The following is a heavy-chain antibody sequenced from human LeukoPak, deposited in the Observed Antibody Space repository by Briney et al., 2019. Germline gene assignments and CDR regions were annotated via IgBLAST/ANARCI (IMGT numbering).Heavy chain of an antibody. CDR1: GSFSSYY. J-gene: IGHJ4*02. CDR3: ARGEGFWPPDY. V-gene: IGHV4-59*01. Sequence: KPSETLSLTCTVSGSFSSYYWSWIRQPPGKGPEWIGYIYYSGITKSNPSLKSRVTISLDRSKNQFSLKLTSMTAADTAVYFCARGEGFWPPDYWAQGTLVTVSS. CDR2: IYYSGIT.